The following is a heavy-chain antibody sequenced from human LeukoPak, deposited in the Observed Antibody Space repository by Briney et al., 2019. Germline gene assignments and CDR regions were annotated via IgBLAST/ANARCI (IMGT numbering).Heavy chain of an antibody. V-gene: IGHV3-7*01. J-gene: IGHJ4*02. CDR1: GFAFSTYW. CDR3: TTDFVF. Sequence: GGSLRPSCAASGFAFSTYWMDWVRQAPGKGLEWVGNINQDGSVKHYVDSVRGRFTISRDNARNSVYLQMSALRVEDTAVYYCTTDFVFWGQGSLVTASS. CDR2: INQDGSVK. D-gene: IGHD3-3*01.